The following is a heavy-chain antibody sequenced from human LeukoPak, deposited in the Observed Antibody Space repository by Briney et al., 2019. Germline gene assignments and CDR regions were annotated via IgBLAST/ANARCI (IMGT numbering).Heavy chain of an antibody. CDR2: IYYSGST. CDR3: ARVRYSYGYFLDY. D-gene: IGHD5-18*01. J-gene: IGHJ4*02. V-gene: IGHV4-59*01. Sequence: TSETLSLTCTVSGCSISSYYWSWIRQPPGKGLEWIGYIYYSGSTNYNPSLKSRVTISVNTSKKQFSLKLSSVSAADTAVYYCARVRYSYGYFLDYWGQGTLVSVSS. CDR1: GCSISSYY.